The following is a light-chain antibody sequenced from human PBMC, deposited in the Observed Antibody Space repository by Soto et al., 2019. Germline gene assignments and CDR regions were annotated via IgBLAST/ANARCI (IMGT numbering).Light chain of an antibody. Sequence: DIQLTQSPSFLSASVGDRVTITCRASQGISSYLAWYQQKPGKAPKLLIYAASPLQSGVPSRFSGSGSGTELTLTVSSLQPEDFATYYCQQLNSNLGTFGPGTKVDIK. CDR2: AAS. CDR3: QQLNSNLGT. CDR1: QGISSY. J-gene: IGKJ3*01. V-gene: IGKV1-9*01.